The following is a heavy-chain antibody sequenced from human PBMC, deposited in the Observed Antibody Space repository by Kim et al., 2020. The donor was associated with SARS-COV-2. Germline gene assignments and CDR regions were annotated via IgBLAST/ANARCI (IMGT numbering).Heavy chain of an antibody. CDR3: ARGPKGSPRWFDP. CDR1: GGTFSSYA. CDR2: IIPIFGTA. J-gene: IGHJ5*02. Sequence: SVKVSCKASGGTFSSYAISWVRQAPGQGLEWMGGIIPIFGTANYAQKFQGRVTITADESTSTAYMELSSLRSEDTAVYYCARGPKGSPRWFDPWGQGTLVTVSS. V-gene: IGHV1-69*13.